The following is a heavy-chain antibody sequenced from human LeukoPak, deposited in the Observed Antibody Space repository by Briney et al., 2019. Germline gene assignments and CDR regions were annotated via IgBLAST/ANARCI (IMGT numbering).Heavy chain of an antibody. CDR1: ALSVSSSA. CDR3: ARDYHWAWDY. Sequence: GRSLTLSWAASALSVSSSAMHCVSHPPGEWLEGVANIKEDGSVKNYVASVTARITIFRDNATQSAFLQMNSLRVEDTGFYYSARDYHWAWDYWGQGTLVTVSS. CDR2: IKEDGSVK. D-gene: IGHD1-20*01. J-gene: IGHJ4*02. V-gene: IGHV3-7*05.